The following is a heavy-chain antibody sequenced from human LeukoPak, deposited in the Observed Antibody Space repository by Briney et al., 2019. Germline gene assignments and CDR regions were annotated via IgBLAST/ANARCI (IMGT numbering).Heavy chain of an antibody. Sequence: PGGSLRLSCAASGFTFSSYSVNWVRQAPGKGLEWVSSISSSVYIYYADSVKGRFTISRDNSKNTLYLQMSSLRAEDTAVYYCAEDKGDFWSGHHYWGQGTLVTVSS. CDR3: AEDKGDFWSGHHY. D-gene: IGHD3-3*01. V-gene: IGHV3-21*04. J-gene: IGHJ4*02. CDR1: GFTFSSYS. CDR2: ISSSVYI.